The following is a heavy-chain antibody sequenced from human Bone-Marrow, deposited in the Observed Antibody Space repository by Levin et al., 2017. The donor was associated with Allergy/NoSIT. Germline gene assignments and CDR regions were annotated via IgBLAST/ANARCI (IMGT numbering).Heavy chain of an antibody. J-gene: IGHJ6*02. V-gene: IGHV3-23*01. CDR3: AKKIYDFQYGMDV. D-gene: IGHD3-3*01. CDR1: TFTFSSYA. CDR2: IGGRGGDT. Sequence: ETLSLTCAASTFTFSSYAMTWVRQAPGKGLEWVSGIGGRGGDTSYADSVKGRFTISRDNSKNTLFLQMNSLRAEDTAVYYCAKKIYDFQYGMDVWGQGTTVTVSS.